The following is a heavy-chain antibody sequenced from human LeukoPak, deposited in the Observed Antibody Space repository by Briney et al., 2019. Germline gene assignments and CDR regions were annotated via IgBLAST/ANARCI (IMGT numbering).Heavy chain of an antibody. D-gene: IGHD1-26*01. CDR1: GFTFSSYA. CDR2: ISSNGGST. J-gene: IGHJ4*02. V-gene: IGHV3-64D*09. Sequence: GGSLRLSCSASGFTFSSYAMHWVRQAPGKGLEYVSAISSNGGSTYYADSVKGRFTISRDNSKNTLYLQMSSLRAEDTAVYYCVKGHLVWELGDYFDYWGQGTLVTAPS. CDR3: VKGHLVWELGDYFDY.